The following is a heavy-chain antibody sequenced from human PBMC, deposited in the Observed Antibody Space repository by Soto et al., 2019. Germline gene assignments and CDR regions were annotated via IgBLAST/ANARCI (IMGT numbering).Heavy chain of an antibody. CDR2: ISAYNGNT. CDR1: GYTFTKYG. CDR3: ARAARRIAAAGSLDY. V-gene: IGHV1-18*01. Sequence: QVQLVQSGVEVKKPGASGNVSCKASGYTFTKYGISWVRQAPGQGLEWMGWISAYNGNTNYAQKFQGRVSVTTDESTMTAYMEVRSLRSDDTAVYYCARAARRIAAAGSLDYWGHGTLVTVSS. D-gene: IGHD6-13*01. J-gene: IGHJ4*01.